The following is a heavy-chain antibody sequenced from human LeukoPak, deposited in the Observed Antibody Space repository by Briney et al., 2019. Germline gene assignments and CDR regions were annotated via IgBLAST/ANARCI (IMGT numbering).Heavy chain of an antibody. D-gene: IGHD3-9*01. J-gene: IGHJ6*03. CDR2: INPNSGGT. V-gene: IGHV1-2*02. Sequence: ASVKVSCKASGYSFTTYGITWVRQAPGQGLEWMGWINPNSGGTNYAQKFQGRVTMTRDTSISTAYMELSRLRSDDTAVYYCARDNVLRYFDWSLDYYYMDVWGKGTTVTISS. CDR1: GYSFTTYG. CDR3: ARDNVLRYFDWSLDYYYMDV.